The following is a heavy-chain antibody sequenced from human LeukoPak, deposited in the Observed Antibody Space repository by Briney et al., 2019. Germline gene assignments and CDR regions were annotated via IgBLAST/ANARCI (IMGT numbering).Heavy chain of an antibody. J-gene: IGHJ3*02. D-gene: IGHD4-23*01. Sequence: SETLSLTCTVSGGSISSYYWSWIRQPPGKGLEWIGYIYYSGSTNYNPSLKSRVTISVDTSKNQFSLKLSSVTAADTAVYYCARRRVVTSRSAFDIWGQGTMVTVSS. V-gene: IGHV4-59*01. CDR3: ARRRVVTSRSAFDI. CDR1: GGSISSYY. CDR2: IYYSGST.